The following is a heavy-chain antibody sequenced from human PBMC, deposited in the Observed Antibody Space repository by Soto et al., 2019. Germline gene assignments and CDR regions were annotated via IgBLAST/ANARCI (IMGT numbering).Heavy chain of an antibody. V-gene: IGHV1-3*01. CDR2: INAGNGNT. J-gene: IGHJ6*02. D-gene: IGHD6-19*01. CDR3: ARESSSGWYYYGMDV. CDR1: GYTFSNFS. Sequence: ASVKVSCKASGYTFSNFSMHWVRHAPGQRLEWMGWINAGNGNTKYSQKFQGRVTITRDTSASTAYMELSSLRSEDTAVYYCARESSSGWYYYGMDVWGQGTTVTVSS.